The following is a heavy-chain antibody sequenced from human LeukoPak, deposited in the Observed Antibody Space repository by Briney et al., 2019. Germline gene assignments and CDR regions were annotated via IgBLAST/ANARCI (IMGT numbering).Heavy chain of an antibody. J-gene: IGHJ4*02. Sequence: GGSLRLSCAASGFTFSSYSVNWVRQAPGKGLEWVSYISSSSSYTNYADSVKGRFTISRDNAKNSLYLQMNSLRAEDTAVYYCARVEQQLANFDYWGQGTLVTVPS. CDR3: ARVEQQLANFDY. V-gene: IGHV3-21*05. CDR2: ISSSSSYT. D-gene: IGHD6-13*01. CDR1: GFTFSSYS.